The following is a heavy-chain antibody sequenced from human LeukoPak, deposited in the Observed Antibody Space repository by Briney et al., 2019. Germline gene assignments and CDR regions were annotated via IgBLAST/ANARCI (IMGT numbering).Heavy chain of an antibody. J-gene: IGHJ4*02. CDR1: GGSISSYY. V-gene: IGHV4-4*07. CDR2: IYTSGST. Sequence: PSETLSLTCTVSGGSISSYYWSWIRQPAGRGLEWIGRIYTSGSTNYNPSLKSRVTMSVDTSKNQFSLKLSSVTAADTAVYYCARVGYCSGGSCYSYFDYWGQGTLVTVSS. CDR3: ARVGYCSGGSCYSYFDY. D-gene: IGHD2-15*01.